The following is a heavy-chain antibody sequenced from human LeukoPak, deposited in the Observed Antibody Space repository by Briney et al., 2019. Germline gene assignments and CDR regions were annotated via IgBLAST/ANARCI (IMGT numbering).Heavy chain of an antibody. Sequence: ASVKVSCKASGYTFTSYYMHWVRQAPGQGLEWVGIINPSGGSTSYAQKFQGRVTMTRDMSTSTVYMELSSLRSEDTAVYYCARGKVDYAYYYYYMDVWGKGTTVTVSS. CDR3: ARGKVDYAYYYYYMDV. V-gene: IGHV1-46*01. D-gene: IGHD4-17*01. CDR1: GYTFTSYY. CDR2: INPSGGST. J-gene: IGHJ6*03.